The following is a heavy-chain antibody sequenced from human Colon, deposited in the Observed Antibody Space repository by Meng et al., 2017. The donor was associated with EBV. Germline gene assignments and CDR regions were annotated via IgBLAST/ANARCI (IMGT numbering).Heavy chain of an antibody. Sequence: QWLLQQLGAGLLKPSETLSLTVTVNGGSFSGYVWSWVRQPPGKGMEWIGEVSHPGSANYNPSLKSRVTISVDASEKQFSLRLTSVTAADSAVYYCARVPTTGYKDHWGQGTLVTVSS. CDR3: ARVPTTGYKDH. V-gene: IGHV4-34*01. CDR2: VSHPGSA. J-gene: IGHJ4*02. D-gene: IGHD3-9*01. CDR1: GGSFSGYV.